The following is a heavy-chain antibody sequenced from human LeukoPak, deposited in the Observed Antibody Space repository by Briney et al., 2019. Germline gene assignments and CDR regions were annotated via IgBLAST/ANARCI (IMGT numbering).Heavy chain of an antibody. CDR3: ARDNSSGWSVKLPN. CDR2: INTNTGNP. Sequence: GASVKVSCKASGYTFTSYAMNWVRQAPGQGLEWMGWINTNTGNPTYAQGFTGRFVFSLDTSVSTAYLQISSLKAEDTAVYYCARDNSSGWSVKLPNWGQGTLVTVSS. J-gene: IGHJ4*02. D-gene: IGHD6-19*01. V-gene: IGHV7-4-1*02. CDR1: GYTFTSYA.